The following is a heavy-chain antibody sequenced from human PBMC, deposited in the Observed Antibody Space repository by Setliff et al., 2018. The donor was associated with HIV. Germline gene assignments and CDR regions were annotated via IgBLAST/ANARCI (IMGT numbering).Heavy chain of an antibody. CDR2: VCYSGST. D-gene: IGHD6-13*01. J-gene: IGHJ4*02. CDR3: ARGSLYSSSSCFDY. Sequence: SETLSLTCTVSGGSISSGDLCWGWIRQPPGKGLEWIGSVCYSGSTNYNPSLKSRVTISVDTSKNQFSLKLSSVTAADTAVYYCARGSLYSSSSCFDYWGQGTLVTVSS. V-gene: IGHV4-39*07. CDR1: GGSISSGDLC.